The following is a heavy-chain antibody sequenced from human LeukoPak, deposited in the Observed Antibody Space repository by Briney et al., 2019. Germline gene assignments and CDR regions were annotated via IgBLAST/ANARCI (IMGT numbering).Heavy chain of an antibody. V-gene: IGHV1-2*02. CDR1: GYTFTGYH. J-gene: IGHJ4*02. CDR2: INPNRGDT. CDR3: ARGGTYYYDSSGYY. Sequence: ASVKVSCKASGYTFTGYHLHWVRQAPGQGLEWMGWINPNRGDTNYAQKFQGRVTMTRDTSSSTAYMELSRLRSDDTAVYYCARGGTYYYDSSGYYWGQGTLVTVSS. D-gene: IGHD3-22*01.